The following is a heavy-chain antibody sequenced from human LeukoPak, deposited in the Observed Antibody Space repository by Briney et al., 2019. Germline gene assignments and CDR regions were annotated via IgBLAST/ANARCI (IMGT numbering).Heavy chain of an antibody. J-gene: IGHJ3*02. V-gene: IGHV3-7*01. D-gene: IGHD3-10*01. Sequence: GGSLRLSCAASGFSFSNYWMNWVRQAPGKGLEWVANIKCDASEQYYVDSVKGRFTISRDNAKNSLYLQMNILRAEDTAVYYCARDSVRGRPLVAFDIWGQGTMVTVSS. CDR3: ARDSVRGRPLVAFDI. CDR2: IKCDASEQ. CDR1: GFSFSNYW.